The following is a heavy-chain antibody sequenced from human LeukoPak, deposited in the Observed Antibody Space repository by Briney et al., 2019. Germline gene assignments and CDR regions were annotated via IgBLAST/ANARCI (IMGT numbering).Heavy chain of an antibody. CDR1: GFTFSSYG. V-gene: IGHV3-21*01. CDR3: ASHYSNYNVGYYYYGMDV. J-gene: IGHJ6*02. D-gene: IGHD4-4*01. CDR2: ISSSSSYI. Sequence: GGSLRLSCAASGFTFSSYGMNWVRQAPGKGLEWVSSISSSSSYIYYADSVKGRFTISRDNAKNSLYLQMNSLRAEDTAVYYCASHYSNYNVGYYYYGMDVWGQGTTVTVSS.